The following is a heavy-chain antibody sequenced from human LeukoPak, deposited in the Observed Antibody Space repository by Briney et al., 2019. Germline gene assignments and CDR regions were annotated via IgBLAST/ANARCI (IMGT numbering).Heavy chain of an antibody. CDR1: GYTLTELS. D-gene: IGHD5-12*01. CDR3: ARAPWIWDAFDI. V-gene: IGHV1-24*01. J-gene: IGHJ3*02. Sequence: ASVKVSCKVSGYTLTELSMHWVRQAPGEGLEWMGGFDPEDGETIYAQKFQGRVTMTEDTSTDTAYMELSSLRSEDTAVYYCARAPWIWDAFDIWGQGTMVTVSS. CDR2: FDPEDGET.